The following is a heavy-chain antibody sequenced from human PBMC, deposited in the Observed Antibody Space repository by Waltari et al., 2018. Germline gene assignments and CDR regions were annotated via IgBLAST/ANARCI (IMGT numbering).Heavy chain of an antibody. D-gene: IGHD2-15*01. CDR3: ARWAATRRGWFDP. J-gene: IGHJ5*02. Sequence: QVQLQQWGAGLLKPSETLSLTCAVYCGSFSGYYCSWIRQPPGKGLEWIGEINHSGSTNYNPSLKSRVTISVDTSKNQFSLKLSSVTAADTAVYYCARWAATRRGWFDPWGQGTLVTVSS. CDR2: INHSGST. V-gene: IGHV4-34*01. CDR1: CGSFSGYY.